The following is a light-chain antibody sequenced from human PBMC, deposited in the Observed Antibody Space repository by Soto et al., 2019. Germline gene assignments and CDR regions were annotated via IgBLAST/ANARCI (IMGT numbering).Light chain of an antibody. Sequence: QSVLTQPRSVSGSPGQSVTISCTGTSSDFGGYNYVSWYQQHPGKAPKLMIYDVSKRPSGVPDRFSGSKSGNTASLTISGLQAEDEADYYCCSYAGTDVVFGGGTKLTVL. J-gene: IGLJ2*01. CDR1: SSDFGGYNY. V-gene: IGLV2-11*01. CDR3: CSYAGTDVV. CDR2: DVS.